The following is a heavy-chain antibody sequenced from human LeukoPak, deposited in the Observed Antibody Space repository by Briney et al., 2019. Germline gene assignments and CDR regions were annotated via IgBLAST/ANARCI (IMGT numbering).Heavy chain of an antibody. Sequence: ASVKLSCKASGYSFTNYAIHWVRQAPGQRLEWIGWITVGNGNTKYSQKFQDRVTITRDTSANTAYMELSSLRSEDTAVYYCARDLKQFGGWLDYWGQGTLVTVSS. J-gene: IGHJ4*02. D-gene: IGHD6-19*01. CDR1: GYSFTNYA. CDR2: ITVGNGNT. CDR3: ARDLKQFGGWLDY. V-gene: IGHV1-3*01.